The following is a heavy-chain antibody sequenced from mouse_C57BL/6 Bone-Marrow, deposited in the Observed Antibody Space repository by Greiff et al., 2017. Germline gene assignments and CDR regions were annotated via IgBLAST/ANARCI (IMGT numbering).Heavy chain of an antibody. V-gene: IGHV10-3*01. D-gene: IGHD2-12*01. CDR2: IRSKSSNYAT. J-gene: IGHJ1*03. CDR3: VRTLTPRWDFDV. Sequence: EVKLVESGGGLVQPKGSLKLSCAASGFTFNTYAMHWVRQAPGKGLEWVARIRSKSSNYATYYADSVKDRFTISSDDSQSMLYLQMINLKTEDTARYYCVRTLTPRWDFDVWGTGTTVTVSS. CDR1: GFTFNTYA.